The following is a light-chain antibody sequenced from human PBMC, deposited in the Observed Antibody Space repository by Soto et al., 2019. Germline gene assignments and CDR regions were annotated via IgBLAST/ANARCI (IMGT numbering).Light chain of an antibody. Sequence: IAMTQSPATLSVYPGERATLSCRASQSVINNLAWYQQKPGQAPRLLIYGASTRATGIPARFSGSGSGTEFAFTISSLQSEDFAVYYCQQYYNWPLTFGGGTKVEIK. CDR2: GAS. V-gene: IGKV3-15*01. CDR3: QQYYNWPLT. CDR1: QSVINN. J-gene: IGKJ4*01.